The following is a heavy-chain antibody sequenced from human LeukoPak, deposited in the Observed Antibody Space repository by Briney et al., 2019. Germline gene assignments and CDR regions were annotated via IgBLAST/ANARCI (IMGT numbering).Heavy chain of an antibody. V-gene: IGHV4-38-2*02. CDR3: ARVRRIAAALGWFDP. CDR1: NYSISSGYY. J-gene: IGHJ5*02. D-gene: IGHD6-13*01. Sequence: SEALSLTCTVSNYSISSGYYWGWIRQPPGKGLEWIASIYHSGSTYYNPSLKSRVTISVDTSKNQISLKVTSVTAADTAVYYCARVRRIAAALGWFDPWGQGTLVTVSS. CDR2: IYHSGST.